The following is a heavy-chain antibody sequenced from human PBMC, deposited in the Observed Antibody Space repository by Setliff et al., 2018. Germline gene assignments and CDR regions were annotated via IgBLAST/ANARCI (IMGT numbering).Heavy chain of an antibody. V-gene: IGHV1-18*01. Sequence: PSVKVSCKASGYTLSNSILSWVRQAPGQGLEWVGWISAYNGKTYFAQKFQDRITLTTDTSTNTGYLELRGLRSDDTAVYYCLRLVRYCTKIACQATSGDEVWGLGTLVTVS. J-gene: IGHJ4*02. CDR1: GYTLSNSI. CDR3: LRLVRYCTKIACQATSGDEV. CDR2: ISAYNGKT. D-gene: IGHD2-8*01.